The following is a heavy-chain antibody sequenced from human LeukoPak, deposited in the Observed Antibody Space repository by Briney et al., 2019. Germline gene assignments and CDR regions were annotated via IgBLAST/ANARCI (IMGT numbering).Heavy chain of an antibody. Sequence: ASVKVSCKVSGYTLTELSMHWVRQPPGKGLEWMGGFDPEDGETIYAQKFQGRVTMTEDTSTDTAYMKLSSLRSEDTAVYYCATDQTYSSSSGYWFDPWGQGTLVTVSS. CDR2: FDPEDGET. D-gene: IGHD6-6*01. CDR1: GYTLTELS. J-gene: IGHJ5*02. CDR3: ATDQTYSSSSGYWFDP. V-gene: IGHV1-24*01.